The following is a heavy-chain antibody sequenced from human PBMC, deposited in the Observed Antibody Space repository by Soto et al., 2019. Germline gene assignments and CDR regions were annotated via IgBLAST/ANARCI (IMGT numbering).Heavy chain of an antibody. Sequence: GGSLRLSCTASGFTFGDYAMSWFRQAPGKGLEWVGFIRSKAYGGTTEYAASVKGRFTISRDDSKSIAYLQMNSLKTEDTAVYYCTRHRIRFLEWLLTPDYWGQGTLVTVAS. CDR2: IRSKAYGGTT. V-gene: IGHV3-49*03. J-gene: IGHJ4*02. CDR1: GFTFGDYA. D-gene: IGHD3-3*01. CDR3: TRHRIRFLEWLLTPDY.